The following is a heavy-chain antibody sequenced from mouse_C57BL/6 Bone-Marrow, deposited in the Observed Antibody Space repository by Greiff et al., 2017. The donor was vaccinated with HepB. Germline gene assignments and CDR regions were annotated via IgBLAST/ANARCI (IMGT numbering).Heavy chain of an antibody. Sequence: EVQGVESGGDLVKPGGSLKLSCAASGFTFSSYGMSWVRQTPDKRLEWVATISSGGSYTYYPDSVKGRFTISRDKAKNTLYLQMSSLKSEDTAMYYCARHVVTTMDYWGQGTSVTVSS. V-gene: IGHV5-6*01. CDR1: GFTFSSYG. J-gene: IGHJ4*01. CDR3: ARHVVTTMDY. D-gene: IGHD2-2*01. CDR2: ISSGGSYT.